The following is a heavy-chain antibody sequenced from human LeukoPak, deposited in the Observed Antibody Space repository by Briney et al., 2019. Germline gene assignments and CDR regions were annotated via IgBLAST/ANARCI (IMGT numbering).Heavy chain of an antibody. D-gene: IGHD1-7*01. CDR1: GFTFSSYA. J-gene: IGHJ4*02. V-gene: IGHV3-23*01. Sequence: GGSLRLSCAASGFTFSSYAMSWVRQAPGKGLEWVSAISAGGDTTYTADSVRGRFTISRDNSKNTLYLQMNSLRAADTAVYYCAKKDWNYDFDYWGQGTLVTVSS. CDR2: ISAGGDTT. CDR3: AKKDWNYDFDY.